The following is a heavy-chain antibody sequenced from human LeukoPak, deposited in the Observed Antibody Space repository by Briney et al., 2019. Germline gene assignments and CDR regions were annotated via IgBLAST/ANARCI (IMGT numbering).Heavy chain of an antibody. CDR3: ARARIAAPLLDY. CDR2: LSHEGSRT. J-gene: IGHJ4*02. V-gene: IGHV3-30-3*01. CDR1: GFNFSNYV. Sequence: GGSLRLSCAASGFNFSNYVMHWVRQAPGKGLEWVAVLSHEGSRTSYADSVKGRFTISRDNSKNSLFLQMNSLRVEDTAVYFCARARIAAPLLDYWGQGTLVTVSS. D-gene: IGHD6-13*01.